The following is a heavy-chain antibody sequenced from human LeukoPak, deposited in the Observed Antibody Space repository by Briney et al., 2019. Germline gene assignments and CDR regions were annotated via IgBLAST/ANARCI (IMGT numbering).Heavy chain of an antibody. CDR2: FDPEDGET. CDR3: AREGVNYHDSSGYYAVS. D-gene: IGHD3-22*01. V-gene: IGHV1-24*01. Sequence: ASVKVSCKVSGYTLTELSMHWVRQAPGKGLEWMGGFDPEDGETIYAQKFQGRVTMTEDTSTDTAYMELNSLRAEDTAVYYCAREGVNYHDSSGYYAVSWGQGTLVTVSS. CDR1: GYTLTELS. J-gene: IGHJ5*02.